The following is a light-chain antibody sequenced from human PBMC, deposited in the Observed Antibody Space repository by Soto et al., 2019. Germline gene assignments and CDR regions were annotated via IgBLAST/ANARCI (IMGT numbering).Light chain of an antibody. CDR1: QRVDIN. CDR2: EAA. V-gene: IGKV3-15*01. Sequence: EMVMTQSPATLSVSPGETATLSCRASQRVDINLAWYQQKPGQAPRLLIYEAATRAAGIPARFSGSGSETEFTLTISSLQSEDFAVYYCQQYNYLWTFGQGTKVEIK. CDR3: QQYNYLWT. J-gene: IGKJ1*01.